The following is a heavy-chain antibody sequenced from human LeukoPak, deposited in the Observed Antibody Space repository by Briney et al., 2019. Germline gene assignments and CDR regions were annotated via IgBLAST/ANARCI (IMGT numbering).Heavy chain of an antibody. CDR1: GGSISSYY. J-gene: IGHJ4*02. V-gene: IGHV4-4*07. CDR2: IYTSGST. D-gene: IGHD3-3*01. Sequence: PSETLSLTCTVSGGSISSYYWSWIRQPAGKGLEWIGRIYTSGSTNYNPSLKSRVTMSVDTSKNQFSLKLSSVTAADTAVYYCARDLGFLEPCYFDYWGQGTLVTVSS. CDR3: ARDLGFLEPCYFDY.